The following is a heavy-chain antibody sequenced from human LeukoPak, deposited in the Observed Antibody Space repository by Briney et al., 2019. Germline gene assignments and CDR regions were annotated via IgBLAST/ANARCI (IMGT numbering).Heavy chain of an antibody. CDR1: GFTFSRYS. CDR2: MTSSSTI. D-gene: IGHD3-10*01. CDR3: ARAQTMIWEFDAFDI. V-gene: IGHV3-69-1*01. Sequence: GGSLRLSCAASGFTFSRYSMNCVRQAPGKGLEWVATMTSSSTIYYADSVKGRFTISRDNAKNSLFLQMNSLRDEDTAVYSCARAQTMIWEFDAFDIWGRGTKVTVSS. J-gene: IGHJ3*02.